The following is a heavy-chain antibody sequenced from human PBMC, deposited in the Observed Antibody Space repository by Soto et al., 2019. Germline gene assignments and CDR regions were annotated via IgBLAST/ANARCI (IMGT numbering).Heavy chain of an antibody. V-gene: IGHV4-39*01. D-gene: IGHD2-2*02. CDR1: GGSISSSSYY. CDR3: AKGAEPILYYFDY. Sequence: PSETLSLTCTVSGGSISSSSYYWGWIRPPPGKGLEWIGGIFYSGSTYYNPSLKSRVTLSVDTSKNQFSLKLSSVTAADTAVYYCAKGAEPILYYFDYWGQGTLVTVSS. J-gene: IGHJ4*02. CDR2: IFYSGST.